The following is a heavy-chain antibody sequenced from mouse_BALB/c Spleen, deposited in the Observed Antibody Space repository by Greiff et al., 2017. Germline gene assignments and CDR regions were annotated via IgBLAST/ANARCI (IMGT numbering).Heavy chain of an antibody. J-gene: IGHJ4*01. CDR2: IWSGGST. CDR1: GFSLTSYG. V-gene: IGHV2-4-1*01. D-gene: IGHD1-1*01. Sequence: VQLQQSGPGLVQPSQSLSITCTVSGFSLTSYGVHWVRQSPGKGLEWLGVIWSGGSTDYNAAFISRLSISKDNSKSQVFFKMNSLQTDDTARYYCARNYYGAMDYWGQGTSVTVSS. CDR3: ARNYYGAMDY.